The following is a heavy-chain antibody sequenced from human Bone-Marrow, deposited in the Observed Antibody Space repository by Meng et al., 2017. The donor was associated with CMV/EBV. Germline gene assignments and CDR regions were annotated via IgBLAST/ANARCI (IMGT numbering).Heavy chain of an antibody. CDR3: ARVSRTGTIDN. CDR1: GFTFSSYS. V-gene: IGHV3-48*04. D-gene: IGHD1-1*01. Sequence: GGSLRLSCAASGFTFSSYSMNWVRQAPGKGLEWVSYISSSSSTIYYADSVKGRFTISRDNAKNSLYLQMNSLRAEETVVYYCARVSRTGTIDNWVQGTLVTVCS. CDR2: ISSSSSTI. J-gene: IGHJ4*02.